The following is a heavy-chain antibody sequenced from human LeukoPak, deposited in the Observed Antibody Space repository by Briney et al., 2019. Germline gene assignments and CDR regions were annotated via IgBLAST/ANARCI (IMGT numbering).Heavy chain of an antibody. J-gene: IGHJ4*02. CDR2: IYHSGST. Sequence: PPETLSLTCTVSGYSIGIGYYWGWIRPPPGKGLEWIGSIYHSGSTSYNPSLKSRVTTSVDTSKNQFFLKLNSVTAADKAVYYCARRGGAVAREIADYWGQGTLVTVSS. V-gene: IGHV4-38-2*02. CDR3: ARRGGAVAREIADY. CDR1: GYSIGIGYY. D-gene: IGHD6-19*01.